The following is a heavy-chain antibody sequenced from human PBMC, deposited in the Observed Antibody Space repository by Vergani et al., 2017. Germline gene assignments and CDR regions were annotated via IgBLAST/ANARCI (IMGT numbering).Heavy chain of an antibody. J-gene: IGHJ4*02. V-gene: IGHV3-49*04. CDR3: SRGRVYNFGYSDY. Sequence: EVQLVESGGGLVPPGRPLRLPCAASGFSFGDYAMTWVRQAPGKGLEWVDFLRNKAYGGTTEYAASVKGRVTISRDDSKRLAYLQLSGLKTEDTAVYFCSRGRVYNFGYSDYWGQGTLVTVSS. CDR1: GFSFGDYA. CDR2: LRNKAYGGTT. D-gene: IGHD5-24*01.